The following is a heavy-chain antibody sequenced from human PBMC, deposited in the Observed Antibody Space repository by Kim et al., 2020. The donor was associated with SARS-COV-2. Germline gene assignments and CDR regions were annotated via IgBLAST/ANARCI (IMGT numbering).Heavy chain of an antibody. CDR3: ARDQREGLLWFGEPPSLGMDV. D-gene: IGHD3-10*01. Sequence: GGSLRLSCAASGFTFSSYSMNWVRQAPGKGLEWVSSISSSSSYIYYADSVKGRFTISRDNAKNSLYLQMNSLRAEDTAVYYCARDQREGLLWFGEPPSLGMDVWGQGTTVTVSS. CDR1: GFTFSSYS. CDR2: ISSSSSYI. V-gene: IGHV3-21*01. J-gene: IGHJ6*02.